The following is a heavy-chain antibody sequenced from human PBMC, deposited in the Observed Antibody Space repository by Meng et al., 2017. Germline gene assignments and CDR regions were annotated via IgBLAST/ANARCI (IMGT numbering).Heavy chain of an antibody. V-gene: IGHV4-34*01. J-gene: IGHJ4*02. CDR1: GGSFSGYY. CDR2: INHSGST. D-gene: IGHD5-18*01. Sequence: QVQLQEWGGGLSKPSETLSLTCAVYGGSFSGYYWSWIRQPPGKGLEWIGEINHSGSTNYNPSLKSRVTISVDTSKNQFSLKLSSVTAADTAVYYCASSGYSYGYRFDYWGQGTLVTVSS. CDR3: ASSGYSYGYRFDY.